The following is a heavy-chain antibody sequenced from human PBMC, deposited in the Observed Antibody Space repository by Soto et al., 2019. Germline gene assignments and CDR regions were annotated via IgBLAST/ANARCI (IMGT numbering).Heavy chain of an antibody. J-gene: IGHJ3*01. V-gene: IGHV3-30-3*01. Sequence: QVQLVESGGGVVRPGRSLRLFCAASGFIFSSYAMHWVRQAPGKGLEWVAGISQDGNKKYYADSEEGRVTISRDNSKNTLYLHMNRLRAEDTAVYYCADLRYFDWGQGTMVTVSP. CDR3: ADLRYFD. CDR2: ISQDGNKK. D-gene: IGHD3-9*01. CDR1: GFIFSSYA.